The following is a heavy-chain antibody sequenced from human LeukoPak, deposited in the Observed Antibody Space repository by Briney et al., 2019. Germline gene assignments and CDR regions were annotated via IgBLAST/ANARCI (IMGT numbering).Heavy chain of an antibody. J-gene: IGHJ5*02. V-gene: IGHV3-30-3*01. D-gene: IGHD2-8*01. CDR2: ISYDGSNK. CDR1: GFTFSSYA. CDR3: ARFAEWS. Sequence: PGRSLRLSCAASGFTFSSYAMHWVRQAPGKGLEWVAVISYDGSNKYYADSVKGRFTISRDNSKNTLYLQMNSLRAEDTAVYYCARFAEWSWGQGTLVTASS.